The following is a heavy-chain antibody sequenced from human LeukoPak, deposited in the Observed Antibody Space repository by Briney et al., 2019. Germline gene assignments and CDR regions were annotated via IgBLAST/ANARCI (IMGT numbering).Heavy chain of an antibody. V-gene: IGHV3-66*01. CDR2: MYGAGST. Sequence: GGSLRLSCAASGFTISSNYMTWVRQAPGKGLEWVSLMYGAGSTHYADSVRGRFTISRDNSKNTVYVQMNSLRAEDTAVYYCGAFNLLTGYFSLNYWGQGTLVTVSS. CDR3: GAFNLLTGYFSLNY. CDR1: GFTISSNY. D-gene: IGHD3-9*01. J-gene: IGHJ4*02.